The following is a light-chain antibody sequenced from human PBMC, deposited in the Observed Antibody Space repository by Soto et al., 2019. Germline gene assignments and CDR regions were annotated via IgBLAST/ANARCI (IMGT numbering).Light chain of an antibody. CDR3: SSYTRSNTYV. J-gene: IGLJ1*01. CDR2: EVS. Sequence: QSVLTQPASVSGSPGQSITISRTGTSSDVGGYNYVSWYQQHPGKAPKFMIYEVSNRPSGVSNRFSGSKSGNTASLTISGLQAEDEADYHCSSYTRSNTYVFGTGTKVTVL. V-gene: IGLV2-14*01. CDR1: SSDVGGYNY.